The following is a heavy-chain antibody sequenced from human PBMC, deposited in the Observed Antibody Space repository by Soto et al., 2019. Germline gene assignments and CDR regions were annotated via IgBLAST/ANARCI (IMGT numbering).Heavy chain of an antibody. CDR2: INTDGSTT. CDR1: GFTFSNYW. D-gene: IGHD4-4*01. Sequence: EVPLVESGGGLVQPGGSLRLSCAASGFTFSNYWMHWVRQAPGKGLVWISRINTDGSTTSYADSVKGRFTISRDNAKNTLFLQMNSLRAEDTAVYYCARDLTTVGTPGDDFDYWGQGTLVTVSS. V-gene: IGHV3-74*01. J-gene: IGHJ4*02. CDR3: ARDLTTVGTPGDDFDY.